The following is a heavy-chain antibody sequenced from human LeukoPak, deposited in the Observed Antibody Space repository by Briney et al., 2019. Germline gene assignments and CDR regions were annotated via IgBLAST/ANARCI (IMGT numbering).Heavy chain of an antibody. V-gene: IGHV3-9*01. CDR1: GFTFDDYA. CDR3: AKDIGSTRYYYYGMDV. CDR2: ISWNSGNI. D-gene: IGHD2-2*01. Sequence: GGSLRLSCAASGFTFDDYAMHWVRQAPGKGLEWVSGISWNSGNIDYADSVKGRFTISRDNAKNSLYLQMNSLRVEDTASYYCAKDIGSTRYYYYGMDVWGQGTTVTVSS. J-gene: IGHJ6*02.